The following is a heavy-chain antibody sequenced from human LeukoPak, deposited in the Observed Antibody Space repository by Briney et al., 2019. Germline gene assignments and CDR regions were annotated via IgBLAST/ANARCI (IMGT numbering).Heavy chain of an antibody. J-gene: IGHJ2*01. Sequence: GGSLRLSCAASGFTVSSNYMNRVRQAPGRGPEWVSVIYKAGNTFYADSVKGRFTMSRDNSKNTLYLQMNSLRAEDTAVYYCARVLLDTNGDQYWYYDLWGRGTLVTVSS. CDR1: GFTVSSNY. CDR2: IYKAGNT. D-gene: IGHD2-8*01. CDR3: ARVLLDTNGDQYWYYDL. V-gene: IGHV3-53*01.